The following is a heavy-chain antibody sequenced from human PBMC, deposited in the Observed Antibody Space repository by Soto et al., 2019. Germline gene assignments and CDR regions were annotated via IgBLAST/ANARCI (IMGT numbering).Heavy chain of an antibody. J-gene: IGHJ6*02. CDR1: GESLRSHS. CDR2: INHSGST. D-gene: IGHD6-19*01. CDR3: AREDSSGWSGESMDV. V-gene: IGHV4-34*01. Sequence: PSETLSLTCAVYGESLRSHSWNSIRQPPGKGLEWVGEINHSGSTNYNPSLKSRATISVDTSKNQFSLKLTSVIAADTGVYYCAREDSSGWSGESMDVWGQGTTVTVSS.